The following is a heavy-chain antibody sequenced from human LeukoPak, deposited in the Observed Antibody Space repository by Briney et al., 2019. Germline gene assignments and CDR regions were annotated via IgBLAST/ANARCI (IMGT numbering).Heavy chain of an antibody. Sequence: GASLQISCKGSGYSFTSYWIGWVRQMPRKGLEWMGIIYPGDSDTRYSPSFQGQVTISADKSISTAYLQWSSLKASDTAMYYCARHKGGQLLIFDPWGQGTLVTVSS. CDR3: ARHKGGQLLIFDP. D-gene: IGHD2-2*01. CDR2: IYPGDSDT. V-gene: IGHV5-51*01. CDR1: GYSFTSYW. J-gene: IGHJ5*02.